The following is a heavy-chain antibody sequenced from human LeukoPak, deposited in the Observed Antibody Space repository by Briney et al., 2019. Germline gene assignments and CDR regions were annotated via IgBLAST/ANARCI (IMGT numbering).Heavy chain of an antibody. CDR2: INPSGGST. CDR3: ARDQGADGYNYLYYFDY. CDR1: GYTFTSYY. J-gene: IGHJ4*02. Sequence: GASVKVSCKASGYTFTSYYMHWVRQAPGQGLEWMGIINPSGGSTSYAQKFQGRITMTRDTSTSTVYMELSSLRSEDTAVYYCARDQGADGYNYLYYFDYWGQGTLVTVSS. V-gene: IGHV1-46*01. D-gene: IGHD5-24*01.